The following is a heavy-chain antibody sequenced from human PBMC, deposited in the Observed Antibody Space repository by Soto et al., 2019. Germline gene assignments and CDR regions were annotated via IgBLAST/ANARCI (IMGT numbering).Heavy chain of an antibody. Sequence: QVQLQQWGAGLLKPSETLSLTCAVYGGSFSGYYWSWIRQPPGKGLAWIGEINHSGSTNYNPSLKSRSTISVATSKIQFSLELSSVTAADTDVYYCARGLHGSVVVPAAMSPDYYYYYGMDVWGQGTTVTVSS. CDR3: ARGLHGSVVVPAAMSPDYYYYYGMDV. CDR2: INHSGST. V-gene: IGHV4-34*01. J-gene: IGHJ6*02. D-gene: IGHD2-2*01. CDR1: GGSFSGYY.